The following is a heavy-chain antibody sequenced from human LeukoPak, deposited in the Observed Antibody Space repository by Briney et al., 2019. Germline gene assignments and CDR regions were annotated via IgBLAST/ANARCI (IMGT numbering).Heavy chain of an antibody. D-gene: IGHD4-17*01. Sequence: GVSVRLSCEASVFTVSTTYMSWVRQAPEKGLEWVSVIYSGGSIYYAESVSGRFTISRDNSKNTLYDQMNRLRAEDTVVYYCARDDQDGDYVLRNWGQGTMVTVSS. CDR1: VFTVSTTY. CDR3: ARDDQDGDYVLRN. CDR2: IYSGGSI. J-gene: IGHJ3*01. V-gene: IGHV3-66*02.